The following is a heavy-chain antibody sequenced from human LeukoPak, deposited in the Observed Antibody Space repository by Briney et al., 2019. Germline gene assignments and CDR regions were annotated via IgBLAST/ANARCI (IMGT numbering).Heavy chain of an antibody. V-gene: IGHV1-8*03. CDR3: ARSDSSGYYYVLDFDY. J-gene: IGHJ4*02. D-gene: IGHD3-22*01. CDR2: MNPNSGNT. CDR1: GYTFTSYD. Sequence: ASVKVSCKASGYTFTSYDINWVRQATGQGLEWMGWMNPNSGNTGYAQKFQGRVTITRNTSISTAYMELRSLRSEDTAVYYCARSDSSGYYYVLDFDYWGQGTLVTVSS.